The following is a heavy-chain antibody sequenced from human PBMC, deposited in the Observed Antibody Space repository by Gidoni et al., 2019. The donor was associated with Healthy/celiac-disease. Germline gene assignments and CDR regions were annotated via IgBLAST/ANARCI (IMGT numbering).Heavy chain of an antibody. CDR1: GGTFSSYA. Sequence: QVQLVQSGAEVKKPGSSVKVSCKASGGTFSSYAISWVRQAPGQGLEWMGGIIPIFGTANYAQKFQGRVTITADESTSTAYMELSSLRSEDTAVYYCASHTYYGSGSYHSAHYYYYYGMDVWGQGTTVTVSS. CDR2: IIPIFGTA. J-gene: IGHJ6*02. D-gene: IGHD3-10*01. CDR3: ASHTYYGSGSYHSAHYYYYYGMDV. V-gene: IGHV1-69*01.